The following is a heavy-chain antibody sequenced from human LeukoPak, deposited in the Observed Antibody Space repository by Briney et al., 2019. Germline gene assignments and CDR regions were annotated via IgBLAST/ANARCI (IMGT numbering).Heavy chain of an antibody. J-gene: IGHJ5*02. D-gene: IGHD2-2*01. CDR2: INHSGST. V-gene: IGHV4-34*01. CDR3: ARGLYCSSTSCFLRSWFDP. Sequence: SETLSLTCAVYGGSFSGYYWSWIRQPPGKGLEWTGEINHSGSTNYNPSLKSRVTISVDTSKNQFSLKLSSVTAADTAVYYCARGLYCSSTSCFLRSWFDPWGQGALVTVSS. CDR1: GGSFSGYY.